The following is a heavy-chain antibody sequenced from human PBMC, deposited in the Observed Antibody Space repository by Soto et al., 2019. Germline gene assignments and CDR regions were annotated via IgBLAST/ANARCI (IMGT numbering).Heavy chain of an antibody. CDR2: IYPGDSDT. CDR3: ARFGTQWLADFDY. CDR1: GYSFTSYW. Sequence: GESLKISCKGSGYSFTSYWIGWVRQMPGKGLEWMGIIYPGDSDTRYSPSLQGQVTISADKSISTAYLQWSSLKASDTAMYYCARFGTQWLADFDYWGQGTLVTVSS. J-gene: IGHJ4*02. V-gene: IGHV5-51*01. D-gene: IGHD6-19*01.